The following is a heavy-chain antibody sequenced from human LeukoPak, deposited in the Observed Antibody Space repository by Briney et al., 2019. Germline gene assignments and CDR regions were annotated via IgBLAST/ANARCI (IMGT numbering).Heavy chain of an antibody. V-gene: IGHV3-23*01. CDR1: GFTFSSNG. Sequence: GGSLRLSCVVSGFTFSSNGMSWVRQAPGKGLEWVSAISGSGGTTAYADSVKGRFTISRDNSKNTLYLQMYSLRAEDTAVYYCARAPPCSGGSCYSGYFDCWGQGTLVTVSS. CDR2: ISGSGGTT. J-gene: IGHJ4*02. CDR3: ARAPPCSGGSCYSGYFDC. D-gene: IGHD2-15*01.